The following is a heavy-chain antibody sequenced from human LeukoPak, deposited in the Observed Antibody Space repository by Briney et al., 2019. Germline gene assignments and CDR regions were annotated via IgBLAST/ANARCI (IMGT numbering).Heavy chain of an antibody. D-gene: IGHD1-26*01. Sequence: GGSLRLSCAASGFTFSSQGMSWVRQAPGKGLEWVSAISGSGGNTYYADSVKGRFTVSRDNSKNTMYLQMNSLRADDTAVYYCAKDLRIVGALDAFDIWGQGTMVTVSS. V-gene: IGHV3-23*01. CDR1: GFTFSSQG. CDR3: AKDLRIVGALDAFDI. CDR2: ISGSGGNT. J-gene: IGHJ3*02.